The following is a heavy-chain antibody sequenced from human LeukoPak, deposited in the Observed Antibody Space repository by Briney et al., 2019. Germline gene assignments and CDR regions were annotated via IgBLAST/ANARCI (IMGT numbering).Heavy chain of an antibody. V-gene: IGHV3-23*01. CDR3: AKFGYSSSWRLFDY. CDR1: GFTFSSYA. J-gene: IGHJ4*02. CDR2: ISGSGGST. Sequence: PGGSLRLSCAVSGFTFSSYAMSWVRQAPGKGLEWVSAISGSGGSTYYADSVKGRFTISRDNSKNTLYLQMNSLRAEDTAVYYCAKFGYSSSWRLFDYWGQGTLVTVSS. D-gene: IGHD6-13*01.